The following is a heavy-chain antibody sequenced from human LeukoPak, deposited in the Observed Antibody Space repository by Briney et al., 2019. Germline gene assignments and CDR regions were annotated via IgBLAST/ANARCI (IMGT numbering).Heavy chain of an antibody. D-gene: IGHD1-1*01. Sequence: PGGSLRLSCAASGFTFSNYNMNWVRQAPGKGLEWVSFISTSSSSIHYADSVKGRFTISRDNAKNSLYLQMNSLRDEDTAVYYCARSRNYFDYWGQGTLVTVSS. CDR3: ARSRNYFDY. J-gene: IGHJ4*02. CDR1: GFTFSNYN. CDR2: ISTSSSSI. V-gene: IGHV3-48*02.